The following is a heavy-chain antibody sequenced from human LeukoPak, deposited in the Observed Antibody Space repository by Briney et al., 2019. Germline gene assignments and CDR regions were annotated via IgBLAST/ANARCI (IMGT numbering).Heavy chain of an antibody. D-gene: IGHD2-2*01. CDR2: INPSGGST. CDR1: GYTFTSYY. J-gene: IGHJ3*02. CDR3: EVTGVGYCSSTSCYGAFDI. Sequence: GASVKVSCKASGYTFTSYYMHWVRQAPGQGLEWMGIINPSGGSTSYAQKFQGRVTMTRDTSTSTVYMGLSSLRSEDTAVYYCEVTGVGYCSSTSCYGAFDIWGQGTMVTVSS. V-gene: IGHV1-46*01.